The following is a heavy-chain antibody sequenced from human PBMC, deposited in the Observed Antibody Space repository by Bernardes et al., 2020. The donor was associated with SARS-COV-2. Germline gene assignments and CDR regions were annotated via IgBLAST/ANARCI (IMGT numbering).Heavy chain of an antibody. CDR2: IYWDDDK. CDR3: AHWFGMITRAWFDP. J-gene: IGHJ5*02. D-gene: IGHD3-16*01. CDR1: GFSLSTSGLG. Sequence: SGPTLVKPTQTLTLTCTFSGFSLSTSGLGVGWIRQPPGKALEWLALIYWDDDKRYSPSLKSRLTITKDTSKNQVVLTMTNMDPVDTATYYCAHWFGMITRAWFDPWRQGTLVTVSS. V-gene: IGHV2-5*02.